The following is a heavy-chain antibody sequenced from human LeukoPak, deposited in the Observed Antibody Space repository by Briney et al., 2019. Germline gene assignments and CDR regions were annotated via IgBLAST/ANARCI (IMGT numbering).Heavy chain of an antibody. J-gene: IGHJ4*02. V-gene: IGHV3-74*01. CDR3: WVPATAGEGDY. CDR1: GFTFSSYN. CDR2: MNSDGSST. D-gene: IGHD1-26*01. Sequence: GGSLRLSCAASGFTFSSYNMNWVRQAPGKGLVWISRMNSDGSSTNYADSVNGRFTISRDNAKNTLYLQMNSLRAEDTAVYYCWVPATAGEGDYWGQGTLVTVSS.